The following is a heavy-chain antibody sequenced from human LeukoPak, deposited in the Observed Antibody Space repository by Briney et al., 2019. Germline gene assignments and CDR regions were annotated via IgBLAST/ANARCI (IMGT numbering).Heavy chain of an antibody. J-gene: IGHJ4*02. CDR2: ILYDGTNQ. V-gene: IGHV3-30-3*01. Sequence: PGGCLRLSCAASGFTFSTYSMHWVRQAPGKGLEWVADILYDGTNQYYADSVKGRFTISRDNSRNTLYLQMNSQTVEDTAVYYCARDFRDYRDYVAYFDSWGRETLVTVSS. CDR1: GFTFSTYS. CDR3: ARDFRDYRDYVAYFDS. D-gene: IGHD4-17*01.